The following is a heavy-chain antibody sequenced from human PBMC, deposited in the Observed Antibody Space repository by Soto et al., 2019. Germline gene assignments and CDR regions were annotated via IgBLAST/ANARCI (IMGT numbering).Heavy chain of an antibody. CDR2: IYYTGST. Sequence: SETLSVTCVVSGYCIISGYYWGWVRQPPGKGLEWFGRIYYTGSTDYNPSLKGRVTISVDTSKNQFSLRLSSVTAADTALYYCARSHNYFDSRGYVFDSWGQGAMVTVSS. J-gene: IGHJ3*01. CDR3: ARSHNYFDSRGYVFDS. CDR1: GYCIISGYY. V-gene: IGHV4-38-2*01. D-gene: IGHD3-22*01.